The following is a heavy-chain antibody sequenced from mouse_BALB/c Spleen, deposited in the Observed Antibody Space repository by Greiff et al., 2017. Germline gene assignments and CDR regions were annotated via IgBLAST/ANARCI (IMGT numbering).Heavy chain of an antibody. CDR1: GYSITSGYS. V-gene: IGHV3-1*02. J-gene: IGHJ2*01. Sequence: ESGPDLVKPSQSLSLTCTVTGYSITSGYSWHWIRQFPGNKLEWMGYIHYSGSTNYNPSLKSRISITRDTSKNQFFLQLNSVTTEDTATYYCARCDSYYGSSYAFDYWGQGTTLTVSS. D-gene: IGHD1-1*01. CDR3: ARCDSYYGSSYAFDY. CDR2: IHYSGST.